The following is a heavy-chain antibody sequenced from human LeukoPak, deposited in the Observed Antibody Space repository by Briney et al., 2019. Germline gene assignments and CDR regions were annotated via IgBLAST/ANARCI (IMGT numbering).Heavy chain of an antibody. CDR2: INPNSGGT. D-gene: IGHD3-10*01. CDR3: ARGWFGEYRRHNWFDP. CDR1: GYTFTGYY. J-gene: IGHJ5*02. V-gene: IGHV1-2*02. Sequence: ASVKVSCKPSGYTFTGYYIHWVRQAPGQGLEWMGWINPNSGGTNYAQKFQGRVTMTRDTSISTAYMELSRLRSDDTAVYYCARGWFGEYRRHNWFDPWGQGTLVTVSS.